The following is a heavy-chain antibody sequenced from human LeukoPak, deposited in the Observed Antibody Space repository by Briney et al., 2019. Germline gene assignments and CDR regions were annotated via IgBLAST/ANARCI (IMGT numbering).Heavy chain of an antibody. CDR1: GYTFTSYD. Sequence: GASVKVSCKASGYTFTSYDINWVRQATGQGLEWMGWMNPNSGNAGYAQKFQGRVTMTRNTSISTAYMELSSLRSEDTAVHYCARGEVGFGVVMEDWFDPWGQGTLVTVSS. V-gene: IGHV1-8*01. CDR3: ARGEVGFGVVMEDWFDP. D-gene: IGHD3-3*01. J-gene: IGHJ5*02. CDR2: MNPNSGNA.